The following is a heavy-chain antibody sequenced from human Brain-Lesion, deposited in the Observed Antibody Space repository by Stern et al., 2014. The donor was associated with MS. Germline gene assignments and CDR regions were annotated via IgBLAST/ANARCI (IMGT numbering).Heavy chain of an antibody. J-gene: IGHJ6*02. CDR3: ARVETPLADFYYYYGMDV. CDR2: INRGSDYI. V-gene: IGHV3-21*01. D-gene: IGHD5-18*01. CDR1: GFTFSSYT. Sequence: EVQLLESGGGLVKPGGSLRLSCAASGFTFSSYTMNWVRQAPGKGLEWVSSINRGSDYIYYADSVKGRFTISIDNAKNSLYLQMNSLRAEDTALYYCARVETPLADFYYYYGMDVWGQGTTVTVSS.